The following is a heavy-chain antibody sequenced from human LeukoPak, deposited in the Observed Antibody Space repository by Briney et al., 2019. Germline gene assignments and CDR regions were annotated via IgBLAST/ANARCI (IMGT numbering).Heavy chain of an antibody. D-gene: IGHD3-3*01. CDR2: IDHRGTA. CDR1: GASYNAYY. Sequence: SETLSLICAVYGASYNAYYWSWLRQPPGKGLEWLGDIDHRGTATYNPSLKSRLTISADASKNQFSLKLNSVTDADTAVYYCAVGITILGVAASFDSWGQGNLVIVSS. V-gene: IGHV4-34*01. CDR3: AVGITILGVAASFDS. J-gene: IGHJ4*02.